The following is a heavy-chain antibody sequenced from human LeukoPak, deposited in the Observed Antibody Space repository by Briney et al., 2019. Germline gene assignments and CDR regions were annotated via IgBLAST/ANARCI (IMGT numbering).Heavy chain of an antibody. CDR2: ISYDGSNK. CDR1: GFTFSSYG. Sequence: GGSLRLSCAASGFTFSSYGMHWVRQAPGKGLEWVAVISYDGSNKYYADSVKGRFTISRDNSKNTLYLQMNSLRAEDTAVYYCAKDASPSSSWYFQHWGQGTLVTVSS. D-gene: IGHD6-13*01. J-gene: IGHJ1*01. V-gene: IGHV3-30*18. CDR3: AKDASPSSSWYFQH.